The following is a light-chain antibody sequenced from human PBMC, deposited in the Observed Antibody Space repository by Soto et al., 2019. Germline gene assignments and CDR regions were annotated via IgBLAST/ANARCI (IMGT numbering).Light chain of an antibody. V-gene: IGLV2-14*03. Sequence: QSALTQPASVAGSHGQSITISCTGTSSDVGGYNYVSWYQHHPGKAPKLMIYDVSNRPSGVSNRFSGSKSGNTASLTISGLQAEDDADYYCSSYTSSSTSVVFGGGTKLTVL. CDR1: SSDVGGYNY. CDR2: DVS. CDR3: SSYTSSSTSVV. J-gene: IGLJ2*01.